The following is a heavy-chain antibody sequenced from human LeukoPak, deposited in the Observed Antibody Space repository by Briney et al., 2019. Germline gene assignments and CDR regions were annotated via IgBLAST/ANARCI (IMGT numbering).Heavy chain of an antibody. D-gene: IGHD6-13*01. V-gene: IGHV3-30*02. J-gene: IGHJ3*02. CDR2: IRYDGSNK. CDR3: AKVRRSSWFDAFDI. Sequence: GGSLRLSCAASGFTFSSYGMHWVRQAPGKGLEWVAFIRYDGSNKYYADSVKVRFTISRDNSKNTLYLQMNSVRAEDTAEYSCAKVRRSSWFDAFDIWGQGPMVPVSS. CDR1: GFTFSSYG.